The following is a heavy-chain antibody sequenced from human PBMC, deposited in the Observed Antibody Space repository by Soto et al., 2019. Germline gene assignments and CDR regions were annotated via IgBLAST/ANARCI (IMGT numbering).Heavy chain of an antibody. D-gene: IGHD6-19*01. CDR2: IWYDGSNK. CDR3: ARDLLSRYSSGVGRGNYYYYGMDV. J-gene: IGHJ6*02. CDR1: GFTFSSYG. Sequence: GGSLRLSCAASGFTFSSYGMHWVRQAPGKGLEWVAVIWYDGSNKYYADSVKGRFTISRDNSKNTLYLQMNSLRAEDTAVYYCARDLLSRYSSGVGRGNYYYYGMDVWGQGTTVTVSS. V-gene: IGHV3-33*01.